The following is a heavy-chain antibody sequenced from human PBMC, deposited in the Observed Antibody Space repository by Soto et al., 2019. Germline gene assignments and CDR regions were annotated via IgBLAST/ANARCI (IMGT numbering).Heavy chain of an antibody. J-gene: IGHJ4*02. CDR2: IIPKFNTI. D-gene: IGHD1-26*01. Sequence: KVSCKASVDTFSSYAIIWLRQAPGQGLEWMGGIIPKFNTIDHGQKFQGRVTIAADKSTSTAYMELSSLRSDDTAVYYCARVTPGGYFDYWDQGTLVTVSS. CDR3: ARVTPGGYFDY. V-gene: IGHV1-69*06. CDR1: VDTFSSYA.